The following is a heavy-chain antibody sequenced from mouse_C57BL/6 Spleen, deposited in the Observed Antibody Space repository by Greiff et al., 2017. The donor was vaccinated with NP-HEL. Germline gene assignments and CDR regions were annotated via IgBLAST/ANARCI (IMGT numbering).Heavy chain of an antibody. V-gene: IGHV2-2*01. Sequence: QVQLKESGPGLVQPSQSLSITCTVSGFSLTSYGVHWVRQSPGKGLEWLGVIWSGGSTDYNAAFISRLSISKDNSKSQVFFKMNSLQADDTAIYYCARSFLPYYGSSFYAMDYWGQGTSVTVSS. CDR1: GFSLTSYG. CDR2: IWSGGST. CDR3: ARSFLPYYGSSFYAMDY. D-gene: IGHD1-1*01. J-gene: IGHJ4*01.